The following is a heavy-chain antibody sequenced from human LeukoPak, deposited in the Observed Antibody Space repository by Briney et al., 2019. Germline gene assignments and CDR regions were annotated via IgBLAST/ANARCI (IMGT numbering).Heavy chain of an antibody. D-gene: IGHD6-13*01. V-gene: IGHV3-21*01. CDR3: ARDRGSSSWYNWFDP. J-gene: IGHJ5*02. CDR1: GFTFSSYS. Sequence: GGSLRLFCAASGFTFSSYSMNWVRQAPGKGLEWVSSISSSSSYIYYADSVKGRFTISRDNAKNSLYLQMNSLRAEDTAVYYCARDRGSSSWYNWFDPWGQGTLVTVSS. CDR2: ISSSSSYI.